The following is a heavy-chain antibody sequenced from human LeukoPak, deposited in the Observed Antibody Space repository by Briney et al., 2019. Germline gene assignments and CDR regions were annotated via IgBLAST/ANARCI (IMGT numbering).Heavy chain of an antibody. CDR1: GGSISSYY. D-gene: IGHD6-13*01. Sequence: SETLSLTCTVSGGSISSYYWSWIRQPAGKGLDWIGRIYTSGSTNYNPSLKSRVTMSVDTSRNQFSLKLSSVTAADTAVYYCAIVSAAGRAFDYWGQGTLVTVSS. J-gene: IGHJ4*02. CDR3: AIVSAAGRAFDY. CDR2: IYTSGST. V-gene: IGHV4-4*07.